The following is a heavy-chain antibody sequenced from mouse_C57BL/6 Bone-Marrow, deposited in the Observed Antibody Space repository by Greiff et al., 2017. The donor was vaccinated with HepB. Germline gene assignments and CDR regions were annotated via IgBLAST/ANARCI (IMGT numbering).Heavy chain of an antibody. CDR1: GYTFTSYG. D-gene: IGHD1-1*01. CDR2: IYPRSGNT. CDR3: ARERDYYGSSYDYFDY. V-gene: IGHV1-81*01. J-gene: IGHJ2*01. Sequence: QVQLKQSGAELARPGASVKLSCKASGYTFTSYGISWVKQRTGQGLEWIGEIYPRSGNTYYNEKFKGKATLTADKSSSTAYMELRSLTSEDSAVYFCARERDYYGSSYDYFDYWGQGTTLTVSS.